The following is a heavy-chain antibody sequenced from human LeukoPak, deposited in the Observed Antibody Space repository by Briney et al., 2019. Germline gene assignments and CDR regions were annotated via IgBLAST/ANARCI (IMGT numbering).Heavy chain of an antibody. V-gene: IGHV3-23*01. Sequence: PGGSLRLSCAASGFTFSSYAMSWVRQAPGKGLEWVSAISGSGGSTYYADSVKGRFTISRDNSKNTLYLQMNSLRVGDTAVYYCAAQYSGYVRLDYWGQGTLVTVSS. CDR3: AAQYSGYVRLDY. CDR2: ISGSGGST. D-gene: IGHD5-12*01. J-gene: IGHJ4*02. CDR1: GFTFSSYA.